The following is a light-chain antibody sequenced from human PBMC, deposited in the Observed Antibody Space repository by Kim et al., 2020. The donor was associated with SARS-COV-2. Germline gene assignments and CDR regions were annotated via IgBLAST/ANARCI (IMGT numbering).Light chain of an antibody. J-gene: IGLJ1*01. CDR2: DVT. CDR3: SSYTSSSTLV. CDR1: SSDVGGYNY. Sequence: GQSLTLSCTGTSSDVGGYNYVSWYQQHPGKAPKIMFDDVTNRPSGVSNRFSGSKSGNTASLTISGLQAADEADYYCSSYTSSSTLVFGTGTKVTVL. V-gene: IGLV2-14*03.